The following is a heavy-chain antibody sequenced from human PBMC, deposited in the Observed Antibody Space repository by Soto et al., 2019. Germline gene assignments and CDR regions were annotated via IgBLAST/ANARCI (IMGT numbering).Heavy chain of an antibody. D-gene: IGHD6-19*01. J-gene: IGHJ4*02. CDR1: GASISSYY. V-gene: IGHV4-59*12. Sequence: SETLYLTCTVSGASISSYYWSWIRQPPGKGLEWIGYIYYTGNTNYNPSLKSRVTISVDTSKNQFSLKLTSLTAADTAVYYCARARTSSAVDFDYWGQGTLVTVSS. CDR3: ARARTSSAVDFDY. CDR2: IYYTGNT.